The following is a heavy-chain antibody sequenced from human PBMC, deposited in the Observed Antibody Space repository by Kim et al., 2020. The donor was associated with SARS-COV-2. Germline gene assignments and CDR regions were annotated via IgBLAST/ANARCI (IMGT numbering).Heavy chain of an antibody. D-gene: IGHD2-21*02. CDR2: ISYDGSNK. CDR1: GFTFSSYG. J-gene: IGHJ3*02. CDR3: ARSYCCGDCYWEHHDAFDI. V-gene: IGHV3-33*05. Sequence: GGSLRLSCAASGFTFSSYGMHWVRQAPGKGLEWVAVISYDGSNKYYADSVKGRFTISRDNSKNTLYLQMNSLRAEDTAVYYCARSYCCGDCYWEHHDAFDIWGQGTMVTVSS.